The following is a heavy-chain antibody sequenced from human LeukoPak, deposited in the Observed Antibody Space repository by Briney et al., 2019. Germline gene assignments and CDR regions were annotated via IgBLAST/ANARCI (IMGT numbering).Heavy chain of an antibody. D-gene: IGHD3-22*01. CDR2: INHSGST. J-gene: IGHJ4*02. CDR1: GGSFSGYY. Sequence: SETLSLTCAVYGGSFSGYYWSWIRQPPGKGLEWIGEINHSGSTNYNPSLKSRVTISVDASKNQFSLKLSSVTAADTAVYYCARGQGGSSHYYDRGTYYFDYWGQGTLVTVSS. CDR3: ARGQGGSSHYYDRGTYYFDY. V-gene: IGHV4-34*01.